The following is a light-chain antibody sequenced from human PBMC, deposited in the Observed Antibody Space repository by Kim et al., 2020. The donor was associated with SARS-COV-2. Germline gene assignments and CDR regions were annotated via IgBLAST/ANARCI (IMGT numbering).Light chain of an antibody. CDR3: QAWDSSGE. Sequence: SYELTQPPSVSVSPGQTASITCSGDKLGDKYACWYQQKPGQSPVLVIYQDSKRPSGIPERFSGSNSGNTATLTISGTQAMDEADYYCQAWDSSGEFGGGTQLTVL. CDR2: QDS. V-gene: IGLV3-1*01. CDR1: KLGDKY. J-gene: IGLJ3*02.